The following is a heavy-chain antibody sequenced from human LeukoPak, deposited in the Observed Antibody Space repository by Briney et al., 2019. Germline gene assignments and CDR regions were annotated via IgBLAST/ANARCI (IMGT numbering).Heavy chain of an antibody. CDR3: ARDRCSGGSCYSGYYYYGMDV. V-gene: IGHV3-11*01. D-gene: IGHD2-15*01. CDR2: ISSSGSTI. J-gene: IGHJ6*02. CDR1: GFTFSDYY. Sequence: GRSLILSCAASGFTFSDYYMSWIRQAPGKGLEWVSYISSSGSTIYYTDSVKGRFIISRDNAKNSLYLQMNSLRAEDTAVYYCARDRCSGGSCYSGYYYYGMDVWGQGTTVTVSS.